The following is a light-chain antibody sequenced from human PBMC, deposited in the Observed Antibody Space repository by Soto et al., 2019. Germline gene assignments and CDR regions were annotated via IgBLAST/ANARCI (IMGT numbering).Light chain of an antibody. CDR2: DVN. V-gene: IGLV2-8*01. CDR1: SSDIGAYNY. CDR3: NSFAGGAHVV. Sequence: QSALAQPPSASGSPGQSVTISCTGTSSDIGAYNYVSGYQQYPGKAPKLIIYDVNQRPSGVPDRFSGSKSGNTASLTVSGLQAEDEAVYYCNSFAGGAHVVFGGGTKLTVL. J-gene: IGLJ2*01.